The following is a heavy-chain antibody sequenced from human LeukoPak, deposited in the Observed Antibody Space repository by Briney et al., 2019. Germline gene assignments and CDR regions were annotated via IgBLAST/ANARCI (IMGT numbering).Heavy chain of an antibody. J-gene: IGHJ4*02. CDR2: IYYSGST. CDR1: GGSISSYY. Sequence: SETLSLTCTVSGGSISSYYWSWIRQPPGKGLEWIGYIYYSGSTNYNPSLKSRVTISVDTFKKQFSLKLSSVTAADTAVYYCARGYSSSSGRPDYWGQGTLVTVSS. CDR3: ARGYSSSSGRPDY. V-gene: IGHV4-59*08. D-gene: IGHD6-6*01.